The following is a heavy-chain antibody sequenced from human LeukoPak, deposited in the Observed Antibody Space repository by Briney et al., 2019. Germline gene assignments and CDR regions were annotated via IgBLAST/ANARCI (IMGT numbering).Heavy chain of an antibody. CDR2: INPNSGGT. CDR3: ARGSTYCSCTSCSYRDYHGMDV. V-gene: IGHV1-2*02. CDR1: GYTFTGYY. J-gene: IGHJ6*02. D-gene: IGHD2-2*01. Sequence: ASVKVSCKASGYTFTGYYMHWVRQAPGQGLEGMGWINPNSGGTNYAQKFQGRVTMTRDTSISTAYMELSRLRSDDTAVYYCARGSTYCSCTSCSYRDYHGMDVWGQGTTVTVSS.